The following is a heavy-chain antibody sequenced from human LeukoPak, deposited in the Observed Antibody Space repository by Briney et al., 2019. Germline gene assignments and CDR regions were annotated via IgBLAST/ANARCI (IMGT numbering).Heavy chain of an antibody. CDR3: ARVSGIALNDWNDFYYYYMDV. J-gene: IGHJ6*03. CDR2: INPNSGDT. CDR1: GYTFTGYY. Sequence: GASVKVSCRASGYTFTGYYIHWVRQAPGQGLQWMGWINPNSGDTDYAQVFQGRVTMTRDTSISTAYMELSRLSSDDTAMYYCARVSGIALNDWNDFYYYYMDVWGKGTTVTISS. D-gene: IGHD1-1*01. V-gene: IGHV1-2*02.